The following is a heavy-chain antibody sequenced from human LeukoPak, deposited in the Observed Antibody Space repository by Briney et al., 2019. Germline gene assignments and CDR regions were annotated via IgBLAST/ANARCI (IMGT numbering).Heavy chain of an antibody. Sequence: SETLSLTCAVSGDSFSNNNWWTWVRQPPGKGLEWIGETNGGGSSNYSPSLKGRVTISVDKSKNQFSLKLDSVTAADTAVYYCARAKWFDPWGQGTLVTVSS. CDR2: TNGGGSS. J-gene: IGHJ5*02. CDR1: GDSFSNNNW. V-gene: IGHV4-4*02. CDR3: ARAKWFDP.